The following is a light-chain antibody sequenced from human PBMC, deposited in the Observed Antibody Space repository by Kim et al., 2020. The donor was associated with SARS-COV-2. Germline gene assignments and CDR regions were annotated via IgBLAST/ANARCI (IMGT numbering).Light chain of an antibody. CDR3: QQTLTAPLT. V-gene: IGKV1-39*01. Sequence: SGVPSRFSGSGSGADFTLTITSLQPDDFATYFCQQTLTAPLTFGGGTKLEIK. J-gene: IGKJ4*01.